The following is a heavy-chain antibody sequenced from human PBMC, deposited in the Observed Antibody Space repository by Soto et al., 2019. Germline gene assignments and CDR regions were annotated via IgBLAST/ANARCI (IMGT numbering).Heavy chain of an antibody. J-gene: IGHJ4*02. D-gene: IGHD2-15*01. CDR2: VYYTGST. V-gene: IGHV4-59*01. CDR3: ARGRGGSHIVPDF. CDR1: GGSMSGYY. Sequence: SETLSLTCRVSGGSMSGYYWSWIRQAPGKGLEWIGYVYYTGSTNYNPSLQSRVTISVDTSNKQFSLSLRLVTAADTAVYYCARGRGGSHIVPDFWGQGALVTVSS.